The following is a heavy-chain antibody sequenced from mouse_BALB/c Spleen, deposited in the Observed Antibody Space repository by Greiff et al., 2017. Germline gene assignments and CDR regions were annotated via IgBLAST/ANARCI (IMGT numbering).Heavy chain of an antibody. CDR1: GFTFSSYG. J-gene: IGHJ4*01. D-gene: IGHD2-12*01. Sequence: EVKLMESGGGLVKPGGSLKLSCAASGFTFSSYGMSWVRQTPDKRLEWVATISSGGSYTYYPDSVKGRFTISRDNAKNTLYLQMSSLKSEDTAMYYCARHPPLYDGYAMDYWGQGTSVTVSS. V-gene: IGHV5-6*03. CDR2: ISSGGSYT. CDR3: ARHPPLYDGYAMDY.